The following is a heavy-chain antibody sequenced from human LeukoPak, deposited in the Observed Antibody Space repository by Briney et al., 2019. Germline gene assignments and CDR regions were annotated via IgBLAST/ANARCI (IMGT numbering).Heavy chain of an antibody. CDR2: ITSDGTST. CDR1: GVTFSRYW. V-gene: IGHV3-74*01. D-gene: IGHD5-12*01. CDR3: ARDYGGYQDY. Sequence: GGSLRLSCVASGVTFSRYWMHWVRQAPGKGLVWVSRITSDGTSTSYADSVKGRFTISRDDAKNTLYLQMNSLRAEDTAVYYCARDYGGYQDYWGQGTLSPSPQ. J-gene: IGHJ4*02.